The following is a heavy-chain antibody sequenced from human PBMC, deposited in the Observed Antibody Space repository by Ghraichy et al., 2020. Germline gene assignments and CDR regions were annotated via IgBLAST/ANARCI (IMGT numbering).Heavy chain of an antibody. V-gene: IGHV1-2*02. Sequence: ASVKVSCKASGYTFTGYYMHWVRQAPGQGLEWMGWINPNSGGTNYAQKFQGRVTMTRDTSISTAYMELSRLRSDETAVYYCARGGRELMVYAIYGTDNWFDPWGQGTLVTVSS. CDR3: ARGGRELMVYAIYGTDNWFDP. J-gene: IGHJ5*02. CDR1: GYTFTGYY. D-gene: IGHD2-8*01. CDR2: INPNSGGT.